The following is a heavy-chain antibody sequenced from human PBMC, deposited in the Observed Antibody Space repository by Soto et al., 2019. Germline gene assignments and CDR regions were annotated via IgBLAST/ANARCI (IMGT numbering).Heavy chain of an antibody. J-gene: IGHJ3*02. D-gene: IGHD3-22*01. CDR3: ARDLMNYYDSSPPGAFDI. CDR2: IYYSGST. V-gene: IGHV4-59*01. Sequence: SETLSLTCTVSGGTISSYYWSWIRQPPGKGLEWIGYIYYSGSTNYNPSLKSRVTISVDTSKNQFSLKLSSVTAADTAVYYCARDLMNYYDSSPPGAFDIWGQGTMVTVSS. CDR1: GGTISSYY.